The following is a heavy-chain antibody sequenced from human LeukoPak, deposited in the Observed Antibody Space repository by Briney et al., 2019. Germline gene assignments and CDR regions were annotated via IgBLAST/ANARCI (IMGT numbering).Heavy chain of an antibody. CDR1: GGTFSSYA. Sequence: GSSVKVSCKASGGTFSSYAISWVRQAPGQGLEWMGRIIPILGIANYAQKFQGRVTITADKSTSTAYMELSSLRSEDTAVYYCARDGGIAALYYYYYMDVWGKGTTVTVSS. CDR2: IIPILGIA. D-gene: IGHD6-6*01. V-gene: IGHV1-69*04. J-gene: IGHJ6*03. CDR3: ARDGGIAALYYYYYMDV.